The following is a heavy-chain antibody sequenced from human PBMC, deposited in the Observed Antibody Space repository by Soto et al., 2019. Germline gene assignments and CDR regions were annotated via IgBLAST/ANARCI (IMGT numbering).Heavy chain of an antibody. CDR2: IIPLFGTA. Sequence: QVQLVQSGAEVKKPGSSVKVSCKASGGTFSSYAISWVRQAPGQGLEWVGGIIPLFGTANYAQKFQGRVTITADESTSTAYMELSSLRSEETAVYYCGSVYSGYLDYWGQGTLVTVSS. CDR1: GGTFSSYA. J-gene: IGHJ4*02. CDR3: GSVYSGYLDY. D-gene: IGHD5-12*01. V-gene: IGHV1-69*01.